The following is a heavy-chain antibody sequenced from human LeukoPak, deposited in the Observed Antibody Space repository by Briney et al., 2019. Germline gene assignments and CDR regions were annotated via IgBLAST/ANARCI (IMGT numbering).Heavy chain of an antibody. CDR1: GFTFSDYY. V-gene: IGHV3-11*04. D-gene: IGHD2-8*01. J-gene: IGHJ4*02. CDR2: MSSSGSNI. CDR3: ARDLRGTLMVNKGDY. Sequence: KPGGSLRLSCAASGFTFSDYYMSWIRQAPGKGLEWVSYMSSSGSNIYYADSVKGRFTISRDNAKNSLYLQMNSLRAEDTAVYYCARDLRGTLMVNKGDYWGQGTLVTVSS.